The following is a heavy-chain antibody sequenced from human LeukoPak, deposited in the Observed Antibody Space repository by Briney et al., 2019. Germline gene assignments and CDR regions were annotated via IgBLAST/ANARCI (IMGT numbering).Heavy chain of an antibody. CDR2: IYHSGNT. CDR3: ARGIWIGEGYYFYMDV. D-gene: IGHD3-10*01. V-gene: IGHV4-59*01. J-gene: IGHJ6*03. Sequence: ETLSLTCSVSDVSISTSYWSWIRQPPGRGLEWLGYIYHSGNTHYNPSLKSRLTISVDKTKNQFSLKVSSVTAADTAVYYCARGIWIGEGYYFYMDVWGKGTTVTISS. CDR1: DVSISTSY.